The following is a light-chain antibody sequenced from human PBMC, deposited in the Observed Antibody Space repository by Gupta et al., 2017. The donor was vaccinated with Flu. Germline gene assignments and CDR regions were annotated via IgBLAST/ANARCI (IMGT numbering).Light chain of an antibody. V-gene: IGLV2-14*01. CDR2: EVN. J-gene: IGLJ2*01. CDR3: SSYTNTNTLVV. CDR1: SSDIGTYKY. Sequence: QSALAQPASVSGSPGQSISISCTGTSSDIGTYKYVSWYQQHPGKAPELLIFEVNNRPSGVSTRFSGSKSGNTASLTISGLQAEDEAAYFCSSYTNTNTLVVFGGAAMVTVL.